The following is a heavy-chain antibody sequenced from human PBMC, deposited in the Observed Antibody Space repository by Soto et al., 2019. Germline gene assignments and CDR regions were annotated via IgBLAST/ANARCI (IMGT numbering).Heavy chain of an antibody. V-gene: IGHV4-4*07. D-gene: IGHD5-12*01. CDR3: AREVSYSAYNFAHGIQLWSFDF. CDR1: GASINTFY. Sequence: PSETLSLTCTVSGASINTFYWSWVRQPAGKGLEWIGRIFSSGSTSFNPSLESRVAMSVDTSKNHFSLNLSSVTAADMAVYYCAREVSYSAYNFAHGIQLWSFDFWGQGALVTVSS. CDR2: IFSSGST. J-gene: IGHJ4*02.